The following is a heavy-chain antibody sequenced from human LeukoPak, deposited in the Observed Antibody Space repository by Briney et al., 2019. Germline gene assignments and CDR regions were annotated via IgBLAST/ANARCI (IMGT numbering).Heavy chain of an antibody. CDR2: INPSDGHT. V-gene: IGHV1-46*01. Sequence: ASVKVSCKASGYTFTSHYIHWVRQAPGQGPEWLGIINPSDGHTIYAQKFQGSVALTRDTSTTTVYMDLSSLTFEDTAVYYCARVDAASGTHFWGNWGQGTLVIVSS. CDR3: ARVDAASGTHFWGN. CDR1: GYTFTSHY. J-gene: IGHJ4*02. D-gene: IGHD3-3*02.